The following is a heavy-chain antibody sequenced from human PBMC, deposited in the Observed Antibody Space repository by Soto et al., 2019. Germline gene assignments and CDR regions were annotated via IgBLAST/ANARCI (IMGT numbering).Heavy chain of an antibody. CDR2: IFHSGST. V-gene: IGHV4-30-2*01. D-gene: IGHD5-18*01. CDR3: ARGGYSSKYYFYYGMDV. Sequence: PSETLSLTCAVSGGSIISGGYSWSWIRQPPGKGLEWIGYIFHSGSTYYNPSLKSRVTITVDTSKNQFSLKLSSVTAADTAVYYCARGGYSSKYYFYYGMDVWGQGTTVTVSS. CDR1: GGSIISGGYS. J-gene: IGHJ6*02.